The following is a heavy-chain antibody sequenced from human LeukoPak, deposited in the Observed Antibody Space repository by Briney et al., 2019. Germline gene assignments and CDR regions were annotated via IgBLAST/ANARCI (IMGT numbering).Heavy chain of an antibody. Sequence: SETLSLTCTVSGGSISSYYWSWIRQPPGKGLEWIGYIYYSGSTNYNPSLKSRVTISVDTSKNQFSLKLSSVTAADTAVYYCARERHTGVDYWGQGTLVTVSS. CDR3: ARERHTGVDY. CDR2: IYYSGST. V-gene: IGHV4-59*01. D-gene: IGHD1-14*01. CDR1: GGSISSYY. J-gene: IGHJ4*02.